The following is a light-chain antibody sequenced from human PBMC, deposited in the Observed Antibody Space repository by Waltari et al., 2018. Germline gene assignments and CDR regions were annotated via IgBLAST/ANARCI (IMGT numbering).Light chain of an antibody. CDR1: QDISTA. Sequence: IQLTQSTSSLSASVGDRVTITCRASQDISTALAWYHQKSGEAPKLLIYDASTLGSGVPSSFSGSGTGTDFTLTISRLQPEDFSTYHCQQFHNYPPTFGQGTRLEIK. V-gene: IGKV1D-13*01. J-gene: IGKJ5*01. CDR2: DAS. CDR3: QQFHNYPPT.